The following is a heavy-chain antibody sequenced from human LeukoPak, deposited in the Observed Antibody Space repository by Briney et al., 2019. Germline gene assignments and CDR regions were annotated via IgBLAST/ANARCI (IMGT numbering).Heavy chain of an antibody. J-gene: IGHJ4*02. V-gene: IGHV1-2*02. CDR3: ARVGSGYCSGGSCYYFDY. Sequence: ASVKVSCKASGYTFTGYYMHWVRQAPGQGLEWMGWINPNSGGANYAQKFQGRVTMTRDTSISTAYMELSRLRSDDTAVYYCARVGSGYCSGGSCYYFDYWGQGTLVTVSS. CDR1: GYTFTGYY. CDR2: INPNSGGA. D-gene: IGHD2-15*01.